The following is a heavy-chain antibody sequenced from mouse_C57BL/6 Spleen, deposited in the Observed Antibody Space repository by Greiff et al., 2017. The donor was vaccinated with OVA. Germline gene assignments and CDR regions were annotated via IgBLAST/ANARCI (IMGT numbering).Heavy chain of an antibody. CDR1: GYTFTDYY. D-gene: IGHD1-1*01. CDR2: INPNNGGT. V-gene: IGHV1-26*01. J-gene: IGHJ4*01. Sequence: EVQLQQSGPELVKPGASVKLSCKASGYTFTDYYMNWVKQSHGKSLEWIGDINPNNGGTSYNQKFKGKATLTVDKSSSTAYMELRSLTSADSAVYYCARGSSYGGYAMDYWGQGTSVTVSS. CDR3: ARGSSYGGYAMDY.